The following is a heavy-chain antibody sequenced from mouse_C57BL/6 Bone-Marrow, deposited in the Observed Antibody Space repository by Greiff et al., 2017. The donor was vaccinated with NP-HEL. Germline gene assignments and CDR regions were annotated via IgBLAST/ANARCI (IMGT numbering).Heavy chain of an antibody. CDR1: GYSITSDY. V-gene: IGHV3-8*01. Sequence: EVQLQQSGPGLAKPSQTLSLTCSVTGYSITSDYWNWIRKFPGNKLEYMGYISYSGSTYYNPSLKSRISITRDTSKNQYYLQLNSVTTEDTATYYCARRIYYGSSDWYFDVWGTGTTVTVSS. CDR3: ARRIYYGSSDWYFDV. J-gene: IGHJ1*03. CDR2: ISYSGST. D-gene: IGHD1-1*01.